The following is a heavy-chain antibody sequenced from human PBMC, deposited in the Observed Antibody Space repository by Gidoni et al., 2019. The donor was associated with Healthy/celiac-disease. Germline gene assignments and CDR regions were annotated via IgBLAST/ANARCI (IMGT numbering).Heavy chain of an antibody. CDR2: INHSGST. D-gene: IGHD2-2*01. Sequence: QVQLQQWGAGLLKPSETLSLTCAVYGGSFSGYYWSWIRQPPGKGLEWIGEINHSGSTNYNPSLKSRVTISVDTSKNQFSLKLSSVTAADTAVYYCARNWGYCSSTSCYSDYWGQGTLVTVSS. V-gene: IGHV4-34*01. J-gene: IGHJ4*02. CDR3: ARNWGYCSSTSCYSDY. CDR1: GGSFSGYY.